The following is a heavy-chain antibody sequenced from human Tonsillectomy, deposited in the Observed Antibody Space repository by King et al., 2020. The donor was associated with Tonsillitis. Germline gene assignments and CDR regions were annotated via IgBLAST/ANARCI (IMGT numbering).Heavy chain of an antibody. V-gene: IGHV3-7*03. CDR3: AREESGYFLECLFFDY. J-gene: IGHJ4*02. D-gene: IGHD3-3*01. CDR1: GFTFSSYW. Sequence: VQLVESGGGLVQPGGSLRLSCAATGFTFSSYWMSWVRQAPGKGLEWVANIKQDGSEKYYVDSVQGRFTISRDNAKNSLYLQMNSLRAEDTAVYYCAREESGYFLECLFFDYWGQGTLVTVSS. CDR2: IKQDGSEK.